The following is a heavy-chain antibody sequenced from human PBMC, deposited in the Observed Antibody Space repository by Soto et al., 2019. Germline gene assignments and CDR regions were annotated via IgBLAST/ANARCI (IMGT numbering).Heavy chain of an antibody. D-gene: IGHD2-2*01. Sequence: ASVKVSCKASGGTFSSYAISWVRQAPGRGLEWMGGIIPIFGTANYAQKFQGRVTITADESTSTAYMEVSSLRSEDTAVYYCASLVGVTATDWFDPWGQGTLVTV. CDR1: GGTFSSYA. J-gene: IGHJ5*02. CDR2: IIPIFGTA. V-gene: IGHV1-69*13. CDR3: ASLVGVTATDWFDP.